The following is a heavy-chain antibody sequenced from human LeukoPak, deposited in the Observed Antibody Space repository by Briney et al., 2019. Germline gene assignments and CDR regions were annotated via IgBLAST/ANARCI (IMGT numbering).Heavy chain of an antibody. J-gene: IGHJ4*02. V-gene: IGHV3-23*01. CDR1: GFTFSSYA. Sequence: GGSLRLSCAASGFTFSSYAMSWVRQAPGKGLEWVSAISGSGGSKYYADSVKRRFTISRDNSKSTPYLQMISLRAEDTAVYYCAKDLGYYGSGSYFHYWGQGALVTVSS. CDR2: ISGSGGSK. CDR3: AKDLGYYGSGSYFHY. D-gene: IGHD3-10*01.